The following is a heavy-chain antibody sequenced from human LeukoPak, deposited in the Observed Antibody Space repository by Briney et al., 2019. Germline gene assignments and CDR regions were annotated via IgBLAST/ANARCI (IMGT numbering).Heavy chain of an antibody. CDR2: IFYTGST. V-gene: IGHV4-61*01. Sequence: KPSETLSVTCTVSGGSVNSDNYYWSWIRQPPGRGLEWIGYIFYTGSTNYNPSLKSRVTISVDTSKNQFSLKVSSVTAADTAVYYCARDVGFDWGQGTLVTVSS. CDR1: GGSVNSDNYY. D-gene: IGHD6-25*01. CDR3: ARDVGFD. J-gene: IGHJ4*02.